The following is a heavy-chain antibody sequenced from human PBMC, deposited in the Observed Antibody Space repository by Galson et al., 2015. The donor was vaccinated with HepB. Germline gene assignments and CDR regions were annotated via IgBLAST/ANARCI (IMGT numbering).Heavy chain of an antibody. CDR3: ARDSFGYNILTGYYMGSLDI. Sequence: SLRLSCAASGITVSNHYVSWVRQAPGKGLEWIAVIYSGGSRYYADSVRGSFTISRDLSKTTLSLQMNSLTAEDTAMYYCARDSFGYNILTGYYMGSLDIWGQGTMVTVPA. V-gene: IGHV3-66*01. J-gene: IGHJ3*02. CDR1: GITVSNHY. CDR2: IYSGGSR. D-gene: IGHD3-9*01.